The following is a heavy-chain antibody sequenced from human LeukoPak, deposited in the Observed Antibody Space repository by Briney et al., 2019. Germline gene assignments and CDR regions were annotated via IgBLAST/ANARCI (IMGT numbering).Heavy chain of an antibody. CDR1: GLMVTGSW. V-gene: IGHV3-23*01. D-gene: IGHD2-15*01. J-gene: IGHJ4*02. CDR2: ISNNGGYT. CDR3: AKQLGYCSDGSCYFPY. Sequence: GGSLRLSCAASGLMVTGSWMNWIRQAPGKGLEWVSAISNNGGYTYYADSVQGRFTISRDNSKSTLCLQMNSLRAEDTAVYYCAKQLGYCSDGSCYFPYWGQGTLVTVSS.